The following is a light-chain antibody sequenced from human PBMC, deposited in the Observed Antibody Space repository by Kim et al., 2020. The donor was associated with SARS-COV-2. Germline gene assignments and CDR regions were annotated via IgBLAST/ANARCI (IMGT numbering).Light chain of an antibody. CDR1: QSVTSSY. Sequence: EIVLTQSPGTLSLSPGERATLSCRASQSVTSSYLAWYQQKPGQPPRLLIYGASNRATGIPDRFSGRGSGTDFTLTISRLESEDLAVYYCQQYGTSLRTFGEGTKVEI. CDR2: GAS. CDR3: QQYGTSLRT. V-gene: IGKV3-20*01. J-gene: IGKJ1*01.